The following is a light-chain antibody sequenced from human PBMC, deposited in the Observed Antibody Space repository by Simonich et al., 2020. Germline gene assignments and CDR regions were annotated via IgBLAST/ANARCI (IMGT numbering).Light chain of an antibody. CDR2: WAS. CDR1: QSVLYSSNNKNY. J-gene: IGKJ4*01. V-gene: IGKV4-1*01. Sequence: DIVMTQSPEFLAVSLGERATINCKSSQSVLYSSNNKNYLAWYQQKPGQPPKLLIYWASTRESGVPDRFSGSGSGTDFTLKISRVEAEDVGVYYCMQSIQLPLTFGGGTKVEIK. CDR3: MQSIQLPLT.